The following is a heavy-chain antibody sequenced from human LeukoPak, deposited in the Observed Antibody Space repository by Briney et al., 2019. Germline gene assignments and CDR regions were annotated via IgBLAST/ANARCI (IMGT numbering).Heavy chain of an antibody. CDR2: IYYSGST. CDR1: GGSISSYY. Sequence: PSETLSLTCTVSGGSISSYYWSWIRQPPGKGLEWIGYIYYSGSTNYNPSLKSRVTIPVDTSKNQFSLKLSSVTAADTAVYYCARDKGGLSSSSLPAYWGQGTLVTVSS. V-gene: IGHV4-59*01. J-gene: IGHJ4*02. D-gene: IGHD6-6*01. CDR3: ARDKGGLSSSSLPAY.